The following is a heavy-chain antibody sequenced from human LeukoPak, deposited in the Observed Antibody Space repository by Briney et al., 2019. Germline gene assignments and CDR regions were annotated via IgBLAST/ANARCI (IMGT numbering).Heavy chain of an antibody. D-gene: IGHD3-22*01. CDR2: ISGSGGST. CDR3: AKDSDSSGYYPFDY. Sequence: GGSLRLSCAASGFTFSGYAMIGLPQAPGKGLECVSTISGSGGSTYYADSVKGRFTISRDNSKNTLYLQMNSLRAEDTAVYYCAKDSDSSGYYPFDYWGQGTLVTVSS. V-gene: IGHV3-23*01. CDR1: GFTFSGYA. J-gene: IGHJ4*02.